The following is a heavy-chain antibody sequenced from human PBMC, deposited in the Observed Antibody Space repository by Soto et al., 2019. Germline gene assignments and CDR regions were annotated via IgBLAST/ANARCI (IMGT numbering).Heavy chain of an antibody. Sequence: PGGSLRLSCAASGFIINRDALSWVRQAPGKGLEWVAAINDRGDTTHYADSVKGRFTISRDTSKDTLYLQMNTLRAEDTAAYYCAKDKPGTTSFDYWGRGTLVTVS. CDR2: INDRGDTT. J-gene: IGHJ4*02. CDR3: AKDKPGTTSFDY. CDR1: GFIINRDA. D-gene: IGHD1-1*01. V-gene: IGHV3-23*01.